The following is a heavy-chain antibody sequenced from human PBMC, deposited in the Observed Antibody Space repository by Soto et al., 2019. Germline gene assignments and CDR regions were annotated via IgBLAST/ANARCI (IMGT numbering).Heavy chain of an antibody. CDR1: GFSLSTSGVG. CDR3: ALARYCSGSSCYSGRSWFDP. Sequence: QITLKESGPTLVKPTQTLTLTCTFSGFSLSTSGVGVGWIRQPPGKALEWLALIYWDDDKRYSPSLKSRLTITTDTFKNQVVLTSTNLHTLDTATYYCALARYCSGSSCYSGRSWFDPWGQGTLVIVSS. V-gene: IGHV2-5*02. CDR2: IYWDDDK. J-gene: IGHJ5*02. D-gene: IGHD2-15*01.